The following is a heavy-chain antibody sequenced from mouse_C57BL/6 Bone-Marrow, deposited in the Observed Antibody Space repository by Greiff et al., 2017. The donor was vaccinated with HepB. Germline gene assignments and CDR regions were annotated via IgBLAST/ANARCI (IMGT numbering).Heavy chain of an antibody. D-gene: IGHD1-1*01. CDR1: GYTFTSYW. J-gene: IGHJ2*01. CDR3: YYGSSYY. V-gene: IGHV1-50*01. CDR2: IDPSDSYT. Sequence: VKLQQPGAELVKPGASVKLSCKASGYTFTSYWMQWVKQRPGQGLEWIGEIDPSDSYTNYNQKFKGKATLTVDTSSSTAYMQLSSLTSEDSAVYYCYYGSSYYWGQGTTLTVSS.